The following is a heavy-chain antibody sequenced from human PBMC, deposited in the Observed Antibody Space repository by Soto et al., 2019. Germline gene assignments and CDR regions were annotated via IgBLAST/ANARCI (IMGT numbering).Heavy chain of an antibody. CDR1: GFTFSSYG. D-gene: IGHD6-19*01. CDR2: ISYDGSNK. CDR3: AKCESGRSSGWSPCRFDY. V-gene: IGHV3-30*18. Sequence: GGSLRLSCAASGFTFSSYGMHWVRQAPGKGLEWVAVISYDGSNKYYADSVKGRFTISRDNSKNTLYLQMNSLRAEDTAVYYCAKCESGRSSGWSPCRFDYWGQGTLVTVSS. J-gene: IGHJ4*02.